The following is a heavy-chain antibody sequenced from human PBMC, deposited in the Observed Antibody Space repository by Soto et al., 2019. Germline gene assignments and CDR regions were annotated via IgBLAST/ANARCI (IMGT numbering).Heavy chain of an antibody. CDR1: GGSISSYY. Sequence: SETLSLTCTVSGGSISSYYWSWIRQPPGKGLEWIGYIYYSGSTNYNPSLKSRVTISVDTSKNQFSLKLSSVTAADTAVYYCARQGADYDILTGYYIRGNWFDPWGQGTLVTVSS. D-gene: IGHD3-9*01. CDR3: ARQGADYDILTGYYIRGNWFDP. V-gene: IGHV4-59*08. CDR2: IYYSGST. J-gene: IGHJ5*02.